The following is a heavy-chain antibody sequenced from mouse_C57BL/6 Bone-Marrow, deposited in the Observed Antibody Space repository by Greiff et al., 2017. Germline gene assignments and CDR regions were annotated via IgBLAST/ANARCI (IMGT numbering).Heavy chain of an antibody. V-gene: IGHV5-17*01. CDR2: ISSGSSTI. CDR3: ARGYSWYFDV. D-gene: IGHD2-3*01. J-gene: IGHJ1*03. Sequence: EVKLMESGGGLVKPGGSLKLSCAASGFTFSDYGMHWVRQAPEKGLEWVAYISSGSSTIYYADTVKGRFTISRDNAKNTLFLQMTSLRSEDTAMYYCARGYSWYFDVWGTGTTVTVSS. CDR1: GFTFSDYG.